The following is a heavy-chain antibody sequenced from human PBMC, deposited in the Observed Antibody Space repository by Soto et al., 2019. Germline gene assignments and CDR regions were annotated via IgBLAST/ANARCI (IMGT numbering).Heavy chain of an antibody. Sequence: PGGSLRLSCAASGFTFSSYGMSWVRQAPGKGLEWVSSISGSSGSTFYADSVKGRFTISRDNSKNTLYLQMNSLRAEDTAVYYCARDIEPPGLFFDYWGQGTLVTVSS. J-gene: IGHJ4*02. CDR1: GFTFSSYG. D-gene: IGHD6-13*01. V-gene: IGHV3-23*01. CDR3: ARDIEPPGLFFDY. CDR2: ISGSSGST.